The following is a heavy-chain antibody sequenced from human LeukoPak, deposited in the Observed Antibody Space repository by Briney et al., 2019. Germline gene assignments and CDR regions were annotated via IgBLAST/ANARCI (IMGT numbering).Heavy chain of an antibody. D-gene: IGHD6-19*01. CDR1: GYTFTGYY. J-gene: IGHJ3*02. CDR3: ASRIAVAGPPDAFDI. V-gene: IGHV1-2*04. Sequence: GASVKVSCKASGYTFTGYYMHWVRQAPGQGLEWMGWINPNSGGTNYAQKFQGWVTMTRDTSISTAYMELSRLRSDDTAVYYCASRIAVAGPPDAFDIWGQGTMVTVSS. CDR2: INPNSGGT.